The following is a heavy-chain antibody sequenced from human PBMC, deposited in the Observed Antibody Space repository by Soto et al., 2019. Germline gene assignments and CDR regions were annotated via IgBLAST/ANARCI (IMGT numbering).Heavy chain of an antibody. D-gene: IGHD4-17*01. J-gene: IGHJ4*02. CDR2: INHSGST. CDR1: GGSFSGYY. Sequence: SETLSLTCAVYGGSFSGYYWSWIRQPPGKGLEWIGEINHSGSTNYNPSLKSRVTISVDTSKNQFSLKLSSVTAADTAVYYCARLLSDYGDYDDYWGQGTLVTVSS. V-gene: IGHV4-34*01. CDR3: ARLLSDYGDYDDY.